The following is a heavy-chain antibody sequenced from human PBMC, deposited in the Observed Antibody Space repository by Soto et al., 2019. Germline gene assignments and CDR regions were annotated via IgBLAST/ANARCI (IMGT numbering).Heavy chain of an antibody. J-gene: IGHJ5*01. CDR2: IYYPGTT. D-gene: IGHD3-16*01. CDR3: ATVLHDYGTNWVDS. Sequence: SETLSLTCSVSGASIRSGRYYWSWIRQSPGRGLEWIGYIYYPGTTHYNPAVKSRVTILLVNSKDQFSLPLTSVTAAATAIYYCATVLHDYGTNWVDSWGQGTRVT. CDR1: GASIRSGRYY. V-gene: IGHV4-30-4*01.